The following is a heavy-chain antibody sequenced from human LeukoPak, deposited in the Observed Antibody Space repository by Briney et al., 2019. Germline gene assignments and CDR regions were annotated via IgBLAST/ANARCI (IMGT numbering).Heavy chain of an antibody. V-gene: IGHV4-59*08. CDR2: IYYTGST. Sequence: SETLSLTCTVSGDSITSYYWSWVRQPPGKGLEWIGYIYYTGSTNYNPSLKSRVTISVDTSKNQFSLKLSSVTAADTAVYFCARGPYSYDSSGAFDIWGQGTMVTVSS. D-gene: IGHD3-22*01. CDR3: ARGPYSYDSSGAFDI. CDR1: GDSITSYY. J-gene: IGHJ3*02.